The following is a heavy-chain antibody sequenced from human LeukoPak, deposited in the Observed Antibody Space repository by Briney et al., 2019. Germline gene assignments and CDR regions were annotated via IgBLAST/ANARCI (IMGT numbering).Heavy chain of an antibody. CDR2: VSSSGST. CDR1: GGSIRSYY. D-gene: IGHD3-16*01. Sequence: SETLSLTCTVSGGSIRSYYWSWIRQPPGKTLEWIGYVSSSGSTNYSPFFKSRLTISLDTSKNQFSLNLRSVTAADTAVYYCARTLKDAYLNAFGYWGQGTLVAVSS. J-gene: IGHJ4*02. CDR3: ARTLKDAYLNAFGY. V-gene: IGHV4-59*01.